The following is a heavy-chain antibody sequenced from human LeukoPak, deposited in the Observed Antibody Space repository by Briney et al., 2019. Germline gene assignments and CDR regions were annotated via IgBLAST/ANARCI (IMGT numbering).Heavy chain of an antibody. D-gene: IGHD3-22*01. CDR2: IKQDGGEI. V-gene: IGHV3-7*01. CDR3: AGYDSSGYSIAY. J-gene: IGHJ4*02. Sequence: GGSLRLSCAASGFTFSNYWMSWVRQAPGKRLEWVANIKQDGGEIYYVDSVKGRFSISRDNAQNSLYLHMNSLRAEDTAVYYCAGYDSSGYSIAYWGQGTLVTVSS. CDR1: GFTFSNYW.